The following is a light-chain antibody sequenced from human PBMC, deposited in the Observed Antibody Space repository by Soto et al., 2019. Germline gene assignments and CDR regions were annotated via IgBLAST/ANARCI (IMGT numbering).Light chain of an antibody. V-gene: IGLV2-23*02. J-gene: IGLJ2*01. CDR2: DVT. Sequence: QSALTQPASVSGSPGQSITISCTGTSTDIGTYSRVSWYLQYPGKAPKLMIYDVTKRPSGVSNRFSGSKSGTTASLTISGLQAEDEADYYCCSYAGTYTLIVGGGSKLTV. CDR3: CSYAGTYTLI. CDR1: STDIGTYSR.